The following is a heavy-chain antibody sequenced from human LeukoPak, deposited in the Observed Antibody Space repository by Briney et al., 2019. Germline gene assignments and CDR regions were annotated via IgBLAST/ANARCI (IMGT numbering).Heavy chain of an antibody. CDR2: INPNIGDT. D-gene: IGHD3/OR15-3a*01. Sequence: SVNLSCTASGYAFTNYYIGWVRKAPGPGLECLGWINPNIGDTKSAQKFQGRVTMTGDTSIITAFLDLDGLTFDDLAVYYFPRCPLWTWVSYFYRWVRGSMVAVSS. J-gene: IGHJ2*01. CDR3: PRCPLWTWVSYFYR. V-gene: IGHV1-2*02. CDR1: GYAFTNYY.